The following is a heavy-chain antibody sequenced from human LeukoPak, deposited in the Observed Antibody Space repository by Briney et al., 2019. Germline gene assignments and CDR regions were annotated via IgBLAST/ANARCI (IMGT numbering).Heavy chain of an antibody. CDR3: ASQLSGFEKSYDC. Sequence: SDTLSLTRCVSGGSLSGYYWRWIRPPPGRGLEWVGHISDSGNNKHSPSLKSRVTISVDTSNQEFSLHRSSVTAPHTPVCFCASQLSGFEKSYDCWGQGTLVTVSS. CDR1: GGSLSGYY. J-gene: IGHJ4*02. D-gene: IGHD5-12*01. CDR2: ISDSGNN. V-gene: IGHV4-59*08.